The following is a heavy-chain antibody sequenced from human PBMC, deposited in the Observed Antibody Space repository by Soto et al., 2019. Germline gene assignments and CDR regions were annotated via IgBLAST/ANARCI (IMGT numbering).Heavy chain of an antibody. J-gene: IGHJ6*02. CDR1: GFTFSRYA. Sequence: QVQLVESGGGVVQPGRSLRLSCAASGFTFSRYAMHWVRQAPGKGLEWVAVISYDGSNKYYADSVKGRFTISRDNSKNTLYLQMNSLRAEDTAVYYCARDRVTTDYYYGMDVWGQGTTVTVSS. V-gene: IGHV3-30-3*01. CDR2: ISYDGSNK. D-gene: IGHD4-4*01. CDR3: ARDRVTTDYYYGMDV.